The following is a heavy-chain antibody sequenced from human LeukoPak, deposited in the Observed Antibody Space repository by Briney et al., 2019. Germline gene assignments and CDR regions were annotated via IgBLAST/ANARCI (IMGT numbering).Heavy chain of an antibody. J-gene: IGHJ5*02. CDR3: ARDIAVSRFDP. D-gene: IGHD6-19*01. V-gene: IGHV4-34*01. CDR2: INHSGST. Sequence: SETLSLTCAVYGGSFSGYYWSWIRQPPGKGLEWIGEINHSGSTNYNPSLKSRVTISVDTSKNQFSLKLTSVTAADTAVYYCARDIAVSRFDPWGQGTLVTVSS. CDR1: GGSFSGYY.